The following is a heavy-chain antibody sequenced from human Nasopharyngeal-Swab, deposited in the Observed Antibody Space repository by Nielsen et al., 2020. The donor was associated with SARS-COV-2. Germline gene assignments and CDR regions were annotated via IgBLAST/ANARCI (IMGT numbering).Heavy chain of an antibody. D-gene: IGHD6-13*01. CDR2: ISSSSSYI. CDR1: GFTFSSYS. CDR3: ARVFNRVSEIAAADPNIYYYYGMDV. V-gene: IGHV3-21*01. Sequence: GGSLRLSCAASGFTFSSYSMNWVRQAPGKGLEWVSSISSSSSYIYYADSVKGRFTISRDNAKNSLYLQMNSLRAEDTAVYYCARVFNRVSEIAAADPNIYYYYGMDVWGQGTTVTSP. J-gene: IGHJ6*02.